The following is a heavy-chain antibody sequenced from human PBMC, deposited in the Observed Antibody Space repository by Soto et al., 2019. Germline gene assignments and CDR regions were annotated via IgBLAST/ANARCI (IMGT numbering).Heavy chain of an antibody. Sequence: GGSLRLSCAASGFPFSSYEMNWVRQAPGKGLEWISYIDSSGTMVYYADSVEGRFTVSRDNAKNSLFLQMNSLRAEDTSVYYCARAYLEEEYDALDIWGQGTMVTVSS. CDR3: ARAYLEEEYDALDI. J-gene: IGHJ3*02. CDR2: IDSSGTMV. V-gene: IGHV3-48*03. CDR1: GFPFSSYE. D-gene: IGHD3-16*01.